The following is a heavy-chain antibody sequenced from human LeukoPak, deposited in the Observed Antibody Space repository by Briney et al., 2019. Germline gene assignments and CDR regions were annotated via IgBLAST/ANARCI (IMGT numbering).Heavy chain of an antibody. V-gene: IGHV3-66*02. D-gene: IGHD3-3*01. CDR2: INSGGST. J-gene: IGHJ4*02. CDR3: ARESPGITIFGVLS. Sequence: VGSLRLSCAASGFTVSTNYMICVRQSPGKGLESVSLINSGGSTYYADSVKGRFTISRDNSKNTVYLQMNRLRAEDTAVYYCARESPGITIFGVLSWGQGTLVTVSS. CDR1: GFTVSTNY.